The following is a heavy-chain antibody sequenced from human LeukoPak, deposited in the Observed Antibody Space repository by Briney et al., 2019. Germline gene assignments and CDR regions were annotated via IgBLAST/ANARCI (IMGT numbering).Heavy chain of an antibody. CDR2: ISAYNGNT. D-gene: IGHD3-10*01. CDR1: GYTFTSYY. J-gene: IGHJ5*02. Sequence: ASVKVSCKASGYTFTSYYMHWVRQAPGQGLEWMGWISAYNGNTNYAQKLQGRVTMTTDTSTSTAYMELRSLRSDDTAVYYCARGLRGVSWWFDPWGQGTLVTVSS. V-gene: IGHV1-18*04. CDR3: ARGLRGVSWWFDP.